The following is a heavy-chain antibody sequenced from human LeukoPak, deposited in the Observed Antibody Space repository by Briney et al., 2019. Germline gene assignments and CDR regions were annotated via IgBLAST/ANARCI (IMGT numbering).Heavy chain of an antibody. V-gene: IGHV3-66*01. CDR2: IFSGGST. CDR3: ARGRLGFYYDY. D-gene: IGHD3-22*01. J-gene: IGHJ4*02. Sequence: GGSLRLSCAASGFTISSNYMSWVRQAPGKGLEWVSVIFSGGSTYYAGSVKGRFTISRDNAKNTLYLQMNSLRAEDTAVYYCARGRLGFYYDYWGQGTLVTVSS. CDR1: GFTISSNY.